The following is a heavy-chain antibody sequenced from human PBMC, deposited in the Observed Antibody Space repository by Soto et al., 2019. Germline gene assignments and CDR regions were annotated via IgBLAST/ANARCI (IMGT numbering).Heavy chain of an antibody. D-gene: IGHD2-2*01. V-gene: IGHV1-18*04. CDR1: CYTFTSYG. CDR3: ARVTDIVVVPAAWFDP. Sequence: SVKVSFKAFCYTFTSYGISWVRQAPVQGLEWMGWISAYNGNTNYAQKLQGRVTMTTDTSTSTAYMELRSLRSDDTAVYYCARVTDIVVVPAAWFDPWGQGTLVTVSS. J-gene: IGHJ5*02. CDR2: ISAYNGNT.